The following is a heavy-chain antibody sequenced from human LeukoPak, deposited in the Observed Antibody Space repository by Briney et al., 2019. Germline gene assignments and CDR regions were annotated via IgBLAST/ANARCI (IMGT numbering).Heavy chain of an antibody. V-gene: IGHV6-1*01. CDR3: ARRLTQYDCFDP. CDR1: GDSVSSNSVT. Sequence: SQTLSLTCAISGDSVSSNSVTWNWIRQSPSRGLEWLGRTYCRSTWYNDYAVSVRGRITVNPDTSKNQFSLHLNSVTPEDTAVYYCARRLTQYDCFDPWGQGILVTVSS. D-gene: IGHD2-2*01. CDR2: TYCRSTWYN. J-gene: IGHJ5*02.